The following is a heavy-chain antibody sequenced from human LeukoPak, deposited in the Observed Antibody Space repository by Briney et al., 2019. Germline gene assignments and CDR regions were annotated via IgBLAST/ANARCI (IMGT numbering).Heavy chain of an antibody. D-gene: IGHD5-12*01. J-gene: IGHJ4*02. CDR1: GYAFTSYD. CDR3: AREGVATTLDY. V-gene: IGHV1-8*03. CDR2: MNPNSGNT. Sequence: GASLKVSCKASGYAFTSYDIKWVREATGQGLEWMVWMNPNSGNTGYAQKFQGRVTITRNLSISTAYMELSSLRSEDTAVYYCAREGVATTLDYWGQGTLVTVSS.